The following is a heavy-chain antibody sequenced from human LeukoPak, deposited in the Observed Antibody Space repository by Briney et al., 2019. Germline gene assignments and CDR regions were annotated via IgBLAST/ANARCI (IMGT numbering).Heavy chain of an antibody. D-gene: IGHD3-10*01. CDR1: GFTFSSYA. V-gene: IGHV3-23*01. CDR2: ISGSGGST. CDR3: AKFHICMVQGVNFYYVMDV. Sequence: GGSLRLSCAASGFTFSSYAMSWVRQAPGEGLEWVSAISGSGGSTYYADSVKGRFTISRDNSKNTLYLQMNRLRAEDTAVDDCAKFHICMVQGVNFYYVMDVWGKGTTVTVSS. J-gene: IGHJ6*04.